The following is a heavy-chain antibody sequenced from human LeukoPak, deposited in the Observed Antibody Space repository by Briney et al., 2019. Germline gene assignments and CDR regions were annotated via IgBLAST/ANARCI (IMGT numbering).Heavy chain of an antibody. CDR3: AKDHRGIVVVITLFDY. J-gene: IGHJ4*02. CDR2: ISGSGGST. V-gene: IGHV3-23*01. Sequence: QPGGSLRLSCAASGFTFSSYAMSWVRQAPGKGLEWVSAISGSGGSTYYADSVKSRFTISRDNSKNTLYLQMNSLRAEDTAVYYCAKDHRGIVVVITLFDYWGQGTLVTVSS. D-gene: IGHD3-22*01. CDR1: GFTFSSYA.